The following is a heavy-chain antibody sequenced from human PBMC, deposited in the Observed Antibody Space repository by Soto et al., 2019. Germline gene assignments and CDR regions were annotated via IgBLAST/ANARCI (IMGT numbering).Heavy chain of an antibody. CDR2: ISSSSSTI. CDR1: GFTVSSYS. CDR3: ARDEALVII. Sequence: PPGGSLRLSCAASGFTVSSYSMNWVRQAPGKGLEWVSYISSSSSTIYYADSVKGRVTISRDNGKNSLYLHMNSLRDEDTAVYYCARDEALVIIWGQGTMVTVSS. D-gene: IGHD2-21*01. J-gene: IGHJ3*02. V-gene: IGHV3-48*02.